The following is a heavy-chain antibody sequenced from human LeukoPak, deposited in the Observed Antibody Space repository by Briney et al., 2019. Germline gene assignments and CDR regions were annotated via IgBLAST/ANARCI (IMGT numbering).Heavy chain of an antibody. V-gene: IGHV1-46*01. CDR3: ARGPRDGSGLRWYWRYFDY. J-gene: IGHJ4*02. CDR1: GYTFTSYY. CDR2: INPSGGST. D-gene: IGHD4-23*01. Sequence: ASVKVSCKASGYTFTSYYMHWVRQAPGQGLEWMGIINPSGGSTSYAQKFQGRVTMTRDTSTSTVYMELGSLRSEDTAVYYCARGPRDGSGLRWYWRYFDYWGQGTLVTVSS.